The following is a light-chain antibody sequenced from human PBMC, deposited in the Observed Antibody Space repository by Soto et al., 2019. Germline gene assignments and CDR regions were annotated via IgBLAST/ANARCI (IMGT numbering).Light chain of an antibody. CDR3: QQSYKRPS. CDR1: RNVSIY. V-gene: IGKV1-39*01. CDR2: ATS. Sequence: EIPLTQSPSSLAASVGDRLTLTCRASRNVSIYLNWYQHKPVKGPTLLIHATSNLQIGVPSRFSGSGSGTEFTLTISSLEPEDFGTYYCQQSYKRPSFGQGTRLVIK. J-gene: IGKJ5*01.